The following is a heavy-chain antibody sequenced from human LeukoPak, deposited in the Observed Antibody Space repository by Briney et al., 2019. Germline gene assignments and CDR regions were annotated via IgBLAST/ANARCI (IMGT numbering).Heavy chain of an antibody. CDR3: ARSDIVVVPAAPPATLPFDY. V-gene: IGHV1-18*01. CDR1: GYTFTSYG. Sequence: GASVTVSCKASGYTFTSYGISWVRQAPGQGLEWMGWISAYNGNTNYAQKLQGRVTMTTDTSTSTAYMELRSLRSDDTAVYYCARSDIVVVPAAPPATLPFDYWGQGTLVTVSS. D-gene: IGHD2-2*01. CDR2: ISAYNGNT. J-gene: IGHJ4*02.